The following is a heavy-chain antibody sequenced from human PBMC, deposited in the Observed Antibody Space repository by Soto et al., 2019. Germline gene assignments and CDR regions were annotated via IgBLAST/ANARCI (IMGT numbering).Heavy chain of an antibody. CDR3: ARDPSSSSGSPWFDP. CDR1: GFTFSSYG. V-gene: IGHV3-33*01. CDR2: IWYDGSNK. D-gene: IGHD6-6*01. J-gene: IGHJ5*02. Sequence: GGSLRLSCAASGFTFSSYGMHWVRQAPGKRLEWVAVIWYDGSNKYYADSVKGRFTISRDNSKNTLYLQMNSLRAEDTAVYYCARDPSSSSGSPWFDPWGQGNLVTGSS.